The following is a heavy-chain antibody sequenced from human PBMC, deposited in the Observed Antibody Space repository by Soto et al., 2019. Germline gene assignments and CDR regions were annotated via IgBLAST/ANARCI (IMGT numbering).Heavy chain of an antibody. CDR3: ARRERYYGSPGWFDP. V-gene: IGHV4-39*01. CDR2: VYYNENT. CDR1: GASINNFAYY. D-gene: IGHD3-10*01. Sequence: SETLSLTCSVSGASINNFAYYWGWIRQPPGKGLEWIGTVYYNENTYYNPSLRSRVAISVDTAKNQFSLNLRSVTAADTAIYFCARRERYYGSPGWFDPWGQGTMVTVYS. J-gene: IGHJ5*01.